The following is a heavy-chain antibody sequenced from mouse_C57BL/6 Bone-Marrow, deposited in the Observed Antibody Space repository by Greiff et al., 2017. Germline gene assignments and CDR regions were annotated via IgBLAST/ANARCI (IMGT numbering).Heavy chain of an antibody. D-gene: IGHD2-12*01. J-gene: IGHJ2*02. CDR2: ISSGGDYI. CDR1: GFTFSSYA. CDR3: TRDLIEPYFDY. Sequence: EVKLMESGEGLVKPGGSLKLSCAASGFTFSSYAMSWVRQTPEKRLEWVAYISSGGDYIYYAATVKGRFIISRDNARNTLYLQMSSLKSEDTAMYYCTRDLIEPYFDYWGQGTSLTVSS. V-gene: IGHV5-9-1*02.